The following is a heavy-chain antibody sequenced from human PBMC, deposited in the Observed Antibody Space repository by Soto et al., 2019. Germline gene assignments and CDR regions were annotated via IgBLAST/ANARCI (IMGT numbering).Heavy chain of an antibody. CDR2: IYDSGSS. J-gene: IGHJ4*02. V-gene: IGHV4-30-4*01. CDR1: GASISSGDYF. CDR3: AREKGYISGPKNFDY. D-gene: IGHD5-12*01. Sequence: TSETLSLTCTVSGASISSGDYFWRWIRQSPGKGLQWIGYIYDSGSSYYNPSLKSRVTMSVDTSKNQFSLKLSSVTAADTAVYYCAREKGYISGPKNFDYWGQGTLVTVSS.